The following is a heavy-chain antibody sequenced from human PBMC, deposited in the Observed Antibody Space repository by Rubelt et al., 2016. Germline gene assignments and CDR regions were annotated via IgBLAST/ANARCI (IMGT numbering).Heavy chain of an antibody. D-gene: IGHD3-22*01. V-gene: IGHV1-46*01. J-gene: IGHJ4*02. Sequence: QVQLVQSGAEVKKPGSSVKVSCKASGGTFSSYAISWVRQAPGQGLEWMGIINPSGGSTGYAHNFQGGVTMTRDTSTSTVYMELSSLRSEDTAVYYCARVPYSGYSFDYWGQGTLVTVSS. CDR1: GGTFSSYA. CDR3: ARVPYSGYSFDY. CDR2: INPSGGST.